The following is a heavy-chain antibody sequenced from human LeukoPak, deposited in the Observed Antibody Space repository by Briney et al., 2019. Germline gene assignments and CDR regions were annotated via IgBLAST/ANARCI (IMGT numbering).Heavy chain of an antibody. V-gene: IGHV4-34*01. CDR2: INHSGST. Sequence: SETLSLTCAVCGGSFSGYYWSWIRQPPGKGLEWIGEINHSGSTNYNPSLKSRVTISVDTSKNQFSLKLSSVTAADTAVYYCARLHLVSTGWRPMADSWGQGTLVTVSS. CDR1: GGSFSGYY. D-gene: IGHD6-19*01. J-gene: IGHJ4*02. CDR3: ARLHLVSTGWRPMADS.